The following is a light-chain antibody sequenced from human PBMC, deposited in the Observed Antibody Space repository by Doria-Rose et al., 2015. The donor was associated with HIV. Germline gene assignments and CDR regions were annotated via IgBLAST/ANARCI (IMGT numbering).Light chain of an antibody. J-gene: IGLJ1*01. V-gene: IGLV1-40*01. CDR3: QSYDSRLSVYV. CDR2: GNT. CDR1: SSNIGAGFD. Sequence: QSVVTQEPSVSGAPGQRVAISCTGSSSNIGAGFDVNWYQQFPGTAPKLLIHGNTNRPSGLPDRCSGSKSGTSASLAISGLRAEDEADYYCQSYDSRLSVYVFGTGTKVTVL.